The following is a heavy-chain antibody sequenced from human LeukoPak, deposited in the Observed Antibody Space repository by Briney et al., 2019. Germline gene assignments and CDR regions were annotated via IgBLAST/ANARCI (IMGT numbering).Heavy chain of an antibody. CDR1: GGSISSYY. Sequence: SERLSLTCTVSGGSISSYYWSWTRQPRGKGLEWIGYIYYSGSTNYNPSLKSRVTISVDTSKNQFPLKLSSVTAADTAVYYCARPVAARGAFDIWGPGTPGTVSS. CDR2: IYYSGST. D-gene: IGHD6-6*01. V-gene: IGHV4-59*08. J-gene: IGHJ3*02. CDR3: ARPVAARGAFDI.